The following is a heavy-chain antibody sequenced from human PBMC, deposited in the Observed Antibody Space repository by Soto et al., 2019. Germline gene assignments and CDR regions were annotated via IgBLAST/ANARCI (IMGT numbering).Heavy chain of an antibody. CDR1: GFTVSSNY. CDR2: IYSGGST. Sequence: GGSLRLSCAASGFTVSSNYMSWVRQAPGKGLEWVSVIYSGGSTYYADSVKGRFTISRDNSKNTVHLQMNSLRAEDTAVYYCARARGVAARPFDYWGQGTLVTVSS. D-gene: IGHD6-6*01. J-gene: IGHJ4*02. CDR3: ARARGVAARPFDY. V-gene: IGHV3-66*02.